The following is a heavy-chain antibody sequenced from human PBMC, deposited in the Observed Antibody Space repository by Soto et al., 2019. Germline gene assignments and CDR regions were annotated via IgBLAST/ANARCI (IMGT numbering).Heavy chain of an antibody. Sequence: QVQLVQSGAEVKKPGSSVKVSCKASGGTFSSYTISWVRQAPRQGLEWMGRIIPILGIANYAQKFQGRVTITADKSTSTAYMELSSLRSEDTAVYYCASHCSGGSCFDPWGQGTLVTVSS. CDR1: GGTFSSYT. J-gene: IGHJ5*02. CDR3: ASHCSGGSCFDP. CDR2: IIPILGIA. D-gene: IGHD2-15*01. V-gene: IGHV1-69*02.